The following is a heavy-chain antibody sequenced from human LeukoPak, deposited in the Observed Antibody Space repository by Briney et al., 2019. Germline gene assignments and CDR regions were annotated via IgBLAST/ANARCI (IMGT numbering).Heavy chain of an antibody. Sequence: SETLSLTCTVSGGSLSSYYWSWIRQPAGKGLEWIGRLYTSGSTNYNPSLRSRVAMSVDTSKNHVSLKLTSVTAADTAVYYCAGSYFGYSTDWGQGTLVTVSS. CDR2: LYTSGST. D-gene: IGHD6-13*01. CDR3: AGSYFGYSTD. J-gene: IGHJ4*02. V-gene: IGHV4-4*07. CDR1: GGSLSSYY.